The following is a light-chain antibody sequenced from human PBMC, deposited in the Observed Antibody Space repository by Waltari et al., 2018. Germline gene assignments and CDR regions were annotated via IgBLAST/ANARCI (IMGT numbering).Light chain of an antibody. V-gene: IGLV2-8*01. CDR3: CSYAGSGYSV. CDR2: DVN. Sequence: QSALTQPPSASWSPGQSVTISCTGTSGDIGSYNYVSWYQQEPGRGPTLIIYDVNKRPSGVPDRFSGSKSGNTASLTVSGLQAEDEADYFCCSYAGSGYSVFGGGTKLTVL. J-gene: IGLJ3*02. CDR1: SGDIGSYNY.